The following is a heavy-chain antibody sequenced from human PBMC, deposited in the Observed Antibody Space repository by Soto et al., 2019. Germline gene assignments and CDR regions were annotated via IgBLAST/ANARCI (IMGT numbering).Heavy chain of an antibody. CDR1: GYTFARYG. V-gene: IGHV1-18*01. CDR2: ISLYNGNT. D-gene: IGHD6-19*01. Sequence: QVQLVQSGGEVKKPGASVKVSCKGSGYTFARYGVSWVRQAPGQGLEWMGWISLYNGNTNYARKVQGRVTMTAETSTSTVYMELRSLRSDDTAVYYCARVIAVAGNTHFRMDVWGQGTTVTVSS. CDR3: ARVIAVAGNTHFRMDV. J-gene: IGHJ6*02.